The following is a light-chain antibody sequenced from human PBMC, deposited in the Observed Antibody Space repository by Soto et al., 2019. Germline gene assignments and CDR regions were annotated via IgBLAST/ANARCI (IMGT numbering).Light chain of an antibody. J-gene: IGLJ1*01. CDR3: SSYTSSSTL. V-gene: IGLV2-14*01. CDR2: EVS. Sequence: QSVLTQPDSVSGSPGQSSTISCTGTSSDVGGYNYVSWYQQHPGKAPKLMIYEVSNRPSGVSNRFSGSKSANTASLTISGLQAEDEADYYCSSYTSSSTLFGTGTKVTVL. CDR1: SSDVGGYNY.